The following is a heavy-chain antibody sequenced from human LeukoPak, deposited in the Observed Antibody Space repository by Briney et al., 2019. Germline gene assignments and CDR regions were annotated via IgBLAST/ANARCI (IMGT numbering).Heavy chain of an antibody. CDR2: IKQDGSEK. V-gene: IGHV3-7*01. J-gene: IGHJ4*02. CDR1: GFTFGSYW. CDR3: ARGHYHSSDY. D-gene: IGHD3-22*01. Sequence: PGGSLRLSCAASGFTFGSYWMSWVRQAPGKGLEWVANIKQDGSEKYYVDSVKGRFAISRDSARNSLYLQMNSLRAEDTAIYYCARGHYHSSDYWGQGTLVTVSS.